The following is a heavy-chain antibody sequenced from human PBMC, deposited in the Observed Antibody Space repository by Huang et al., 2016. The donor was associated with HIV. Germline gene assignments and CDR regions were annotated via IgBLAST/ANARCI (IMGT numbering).Heavy chain of an antibody. CDR3: ARERMMSWLDDHDAFDI. CDR1: GGSFSGYY. D-gene: IGHD1-1*01. Sequence: QVQLQQWGAGLLKPSETLSLTCAVYGGSFSGYYWRWIRQSPGKGLEWIGEINHSGTTNYNPSLKSRLTISVDTSKNQFSRKLSSVTAADTAVYYCARERMMSWLDDHDAFDIWGQGTMVTVSS. V-gene: IGHV4-34*01. J-gene: IGHJ3*02. CDR2: INHSGTT.